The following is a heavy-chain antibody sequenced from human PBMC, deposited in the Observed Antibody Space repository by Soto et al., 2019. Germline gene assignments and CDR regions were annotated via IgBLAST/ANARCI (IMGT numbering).Heavy chain of an antibody. CDR1: GGTFASYS. J-gene: IGHJ6*02. V-gene: IGHV1-69*06. D-gene: IGHD6-25*01. Sequence: QEELVQSGAEVKKPGSSVNVSCKASGGTFASYSITWVRQAPGQRLEWMGEIIPLLKTVNYAQKFQGRVTITGDRSTSTVYRALRRLRSDDTAVYYCARDPVDLFGYMDVWGHGTTVTVS. CDR3: ARDPVDLFGYMDV. CDR2: IIPLLKTV.